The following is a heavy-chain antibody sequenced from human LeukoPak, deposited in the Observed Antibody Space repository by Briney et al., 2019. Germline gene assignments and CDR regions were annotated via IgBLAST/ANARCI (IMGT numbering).Heavy chain of an antibody. CDR1: GESFSGYY. Sequence: PSETLSLTCAVSGESFSGYYWSWIRQPPGKGLEWIGEINHSGSTNYNPSLKSRVTISVDTSKNQFSLKLSSVTAADTAVYYCAWYNWDEGWFDPWGQGTLVTVSS. J-gene: IGHJ5*02. V-gene: IGHV4-34*01. CDR2: INHSGST. D-gene: IGHD1-20*01. CDR3: AWYNWDEGWFDP.